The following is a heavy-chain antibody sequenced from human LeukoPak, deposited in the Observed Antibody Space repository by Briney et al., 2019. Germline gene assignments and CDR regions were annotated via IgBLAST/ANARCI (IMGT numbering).Heavy chain of an antibody. CDR3: ARGEKTYYDFWSGYWYFDY. CDR1: GYTFTSYG. D-gene: IGHD3-3*01. CDR2: ISAYNSNT. V-gene: IGHV1-18*01. J-gene: IGHJ4*02. Sequence: EASVKVSCKASGYTFTSYGISWVRQAPGQGLEWMGWISAYNSNTNYAQNLQGRITMTTDTSTSTAYIELRSLRSDDTAVYYCARGEKTYYDFWSGYWYFDYWGQGTLVTVSS.